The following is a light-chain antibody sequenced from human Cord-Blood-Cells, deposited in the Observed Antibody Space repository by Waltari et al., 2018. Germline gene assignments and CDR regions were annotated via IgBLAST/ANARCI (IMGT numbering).Light chain of an antibody. J-gene: IGLJ1*01. CDR2: EVS. CDR1: SSDVGGYNY. Sequence: QSALTQPPSASGSPGQSVTISCTGTSSDVGGYNYVSWYQQHPGKAPKLMIYEVSKRATGVPDRFACSKSGDTASRTFSGLQAEDEADYYCSSYAGSNNFVFGTGTKVTVL. CDR3: SSYAGSNNFV. V-gene: IGLV2-8*01.